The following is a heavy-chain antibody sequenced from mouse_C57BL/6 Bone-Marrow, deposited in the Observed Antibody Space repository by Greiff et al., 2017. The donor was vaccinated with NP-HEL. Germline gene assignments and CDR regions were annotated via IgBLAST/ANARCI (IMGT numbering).Heavy chain of an antibody. D-gene: IGHD1-1*01. V-gene: IGHV1-72*01. Sequence: QVQLQQPGAELVKPGASVKLSCKASGYTFTSYWMHWVKQRPGRGLEWIGRIDPNSGGTKYNEKFKSKATLTVDKPSSTAYMQLSSLTSEDSAVYYCARERGLITTVVERSFAYWGQGTLVTVSA. CDR3: ARERGLITTVVERSFAY. CDR2: IDPNSGGT. CDR1: GYTFTSYW. J-gene: IGHJ3*01.